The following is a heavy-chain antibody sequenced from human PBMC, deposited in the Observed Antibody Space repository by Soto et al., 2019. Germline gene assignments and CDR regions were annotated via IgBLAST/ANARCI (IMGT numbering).Heavy chain of an antibody. CDR1: GGSISGDYY. V-gene: IGHV4-30-4*01. J-gene: IGHJ5*01. Sequence: PSETLSLTCTVSGGSISGDYYWNWIRQAPGKGLEWIGYVYHTGSTYHNPSLKSRGSISVDTSNNQFSLKLSSVTAADTAVYFCAREPYDNTGNRIDSWGQGIPVTVSS. D-gene: IGHD3-22*01. CDR2: VYHTGST. CDR3: AREPYDNTGNRIDS.